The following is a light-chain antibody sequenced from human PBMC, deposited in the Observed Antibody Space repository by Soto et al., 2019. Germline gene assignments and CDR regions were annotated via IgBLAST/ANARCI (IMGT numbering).Light chain of an antibody. CDR2: LGS. CDR1: QSLLYSNGYNY. V-gene: IGKV2-28*01. J-gene: IGKJ1*01. CDR3: MQALQART. Sequence: VMTQSPLSLPVTPGEPASISCRSSQSLLYSNGYNYLDWYLQKPGQSPQLLIFLGSTRASGVPDRFTGSGSGTDFTLKISRVEAEDVGVYYCMQALQARTFGQGTRVDIK.